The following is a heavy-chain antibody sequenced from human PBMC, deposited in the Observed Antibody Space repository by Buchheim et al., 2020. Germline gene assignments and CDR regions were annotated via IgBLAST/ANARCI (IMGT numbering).Heavy chain of an antibody. CDR2: ISGSGGTT. J-gene: IGHJ4*02. CDR3: AKDRRDGYFDY. Sequence: EVQLLESGGGLVQPGGSLRLSCAASGFTFSSYNMSWVRQAPGKGLEWVSTISGSGGTTYYADSVKGRFTISSDNSRTTLYLQMNSLGAEDTAVYYCAKDRRDGYFDYWGQGTL. CDR1: GFTFSSYN. V-gene: IGHV3-23*01.